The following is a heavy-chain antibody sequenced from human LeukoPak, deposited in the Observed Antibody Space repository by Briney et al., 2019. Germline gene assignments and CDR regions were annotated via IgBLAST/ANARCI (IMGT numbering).Heavy chain of an antibody. V-gene: IGHV3-30*01. D-gene: IGHD4-17*01. CDR2: ISYDGSNK. CDR1: GFTFSSYA. J-gene: IGHJ4*02. Sequence: GGSLRLSCAASGFTFSSYAMHWVRQAPGKGLEWVAVISYDGSNKYYADSVKGRFTISRDNSKNTLYLQMNSLRAEDTAVYYCARDKYGDYPPRGYFGYWGQGTLVTVSS. CDR3: ARDKYGDYPPRGYFGY.